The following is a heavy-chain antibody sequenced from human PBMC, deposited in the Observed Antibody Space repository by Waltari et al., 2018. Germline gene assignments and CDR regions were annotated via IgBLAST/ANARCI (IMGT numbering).Heavy chain of an antibody. V-gene: IGHV3-48*04. CDR1: GFTFRDFS. J-gene: IGHJ3*02. D-gene: IGHD5-12*01. CDR3: ARGYRKAFDI. Sequence: EVQLAESGGGLVQPGGSLRLSCAASGFTFRDFSMHWVRQAPGKGLEWVSYIYSTGSTKYYADSVKGRFTISRDNAQNSLSLQMNSLRADDTAIYYCARGYRKAFDIWGQGTMVTVSS. CDR2: IYSTGSTK.